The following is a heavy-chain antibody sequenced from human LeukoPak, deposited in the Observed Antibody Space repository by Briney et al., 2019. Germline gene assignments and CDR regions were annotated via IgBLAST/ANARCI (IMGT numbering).Heavy chain of an antibody. Sequence: GGSLRLSCTASKFYFSTYDMNWVRQVPGKGLEWVPYIDSSASTTYYAGSVQDRFTVSRDNAKNPLYLQMTSLRVEDTAFYYCASAHGGSGYDRPFDYWGQGTLVTVSS. CDR2: IDSSASTT. V-gene: IGHV3-48*03. D-gene: IGHD5-12*01. CDR3: ASAHGGSGYDRPFDY. CDR1: KFYFSTYD. J-gene: IGHJ4*02.